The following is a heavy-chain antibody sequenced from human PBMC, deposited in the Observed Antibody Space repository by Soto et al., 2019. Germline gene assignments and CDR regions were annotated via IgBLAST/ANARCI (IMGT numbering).Heavy chain of an antibody. CDR1: GGTFSSYA. D-gene: IGHD4-4*01. Sequence: QVQLVQSGAEVKKPGSSVKVSCTASGGTFSSYAISWVRQAPGQGLEWMGGIIPIFSTTDYAQKFQGRVTITADESTSTAYMELSSLRSDDTAVYYCARDEGNSHGHYYYAMDVWGQGTTVTVSS. V-gene: IGHV1-69*01. CDR2: IIPIFSTT. CDR3: ARDEGNSHGHYYYAMDV. J-gene: IGHJ6*02.